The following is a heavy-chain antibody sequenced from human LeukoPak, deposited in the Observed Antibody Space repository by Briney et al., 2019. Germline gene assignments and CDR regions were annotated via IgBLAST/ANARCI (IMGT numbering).Heavy chain of an antibody. CDR2: ISSTSTFI. CDR3: ARDYFDSSDYPQTYYYYYMDV. J-gene: IGHJ6*03. Sequence: GGSLRLSCAASGFTFSRYSMNWVRQAPGEGLEWVASISSTSTFIYSADSVKGRFTISRDTAKNSLFLQMDSLRAEDTAIYYCARDYFDSSDYPQTYYYYYMDVWGKGTTITVSS. CDR1: GFTFSRYS. V-gene: IGHV3-21*01. D-gene: IGHD3-22*01.